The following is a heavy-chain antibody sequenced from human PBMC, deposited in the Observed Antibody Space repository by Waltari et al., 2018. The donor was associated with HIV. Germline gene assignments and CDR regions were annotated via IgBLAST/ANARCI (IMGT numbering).Heavy chain of an antibody. D-gene: IGHD1-26*01. Sequence: EVQLVESGGGLIEPGGSLRLSCAASGLTVSRNYRSWVRQAPGTGLEWVSVIYSGGSRYYADSVKGRFTISRDNSKNTLSLHMNSLGPEDTAVYYCARDPRSSGYYGMDVWGQGTTVTVSS. CDR1: GLTVSRNY. CDR2: IYSGGSR. J-gene: IGHJ6*02. V-gene: IGHV3-53*01. CDR3: ARDPRSSGYYGMDV.